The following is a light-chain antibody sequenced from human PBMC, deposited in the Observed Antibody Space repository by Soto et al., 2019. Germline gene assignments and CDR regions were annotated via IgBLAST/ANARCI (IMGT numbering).Light chain of an antibody. CDR2: DVS. CDR3: CSYAGSSQYV. Sequence: QSALTQPRSLSGSPGQSVTISCTATTSDVGGFNSVSWYQQHPGKAPQLIIYDVSTRPSGVPARFSGSKSGSTAFLTISGLQAEDEADYHCCSYAGSSQYVFGTGTKVTVL. CDR1: TSDVGGFNS. J-gene: IGLJ1*01. V-gene: IGLV2-11*01.